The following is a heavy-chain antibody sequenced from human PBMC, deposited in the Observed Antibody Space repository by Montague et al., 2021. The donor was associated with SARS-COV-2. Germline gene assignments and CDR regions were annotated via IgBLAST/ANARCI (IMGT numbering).Heavy chain of an antibody. CDR3: ARMPDQVWLDY. CDR1: GFSLSTSGMC. V-gene: IGHV2-70*01. Sequence: VKPTQTLTLTCTFSGFSLSTSGMCVSWIRQPPGKALEWLAVIDWDDDKSYSTSLKTRLTISKDTSKNQVVLTMTNVGPVDTATYYCARMPDQVWLDYWGQGILVTVSS. CDR2: IDWDDDK. D-gene: IGHD5-18*01. J-gene: IGHJ4*02.